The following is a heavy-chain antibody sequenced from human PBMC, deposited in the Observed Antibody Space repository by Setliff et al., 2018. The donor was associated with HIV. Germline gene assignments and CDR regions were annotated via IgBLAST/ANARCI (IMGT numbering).Heavy chain of an antibody. J-gene: IGHJ2*01. CDR3: ARGRGVSDL. CDR1: GFNFNTYW. V-gene: IGHV3-7*01. CDR2: IKQDESEK. D-gene: IGHD2-8*01. Sequence: PGGSLRLSCSPSGFNFNTYWMTWVRQFPGKGLEWVANIKQDESEKYYVDSVEGRFTISRDNSKYLVYLQMANLRVEDTAVYFCARGRGVSDLWGRGTLVTVSS.